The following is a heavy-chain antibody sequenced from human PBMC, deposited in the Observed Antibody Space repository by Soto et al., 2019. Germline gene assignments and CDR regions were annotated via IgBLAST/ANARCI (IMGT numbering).Heavy chain of an antibody. Sequence: ASVKVSCKVSGYTLTELSMHWVRQAPGKGLEWMGGFDPEDGETIYAQKFQGRVTMTEDTSTDTAYVELSSLRSEDTAVYYCATLTAWNYYDSSGYYIDYWGQGTLVTVSS. D-gene: IGHD3-22*01. CDR3: ATLTAWNYYDSSGYYIDY. CDR1: GYTLTELS. J-gene: IGHJ4*02. V-gene: IGHV1-24*01. CDR2: FDPEDGET.